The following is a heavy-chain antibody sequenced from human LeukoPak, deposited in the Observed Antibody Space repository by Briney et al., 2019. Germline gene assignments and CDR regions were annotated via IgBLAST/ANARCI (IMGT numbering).Heavy chain of an antibody. D-gene: IGHD6-19*01. J-gene: IGHJ4*02. CDR2: INPSGGST. Sequence: ASVKVSCKASGYTFTSYYMHWVRQAPGQGLEWMGIINPSGGSTSYAQKFQGRVTMTRDTSVSTVYMELSRLRSDDTAVYYCARGQQWLEAFDYWGLGTLVTVSS. CDR1: GYTFTSYY. CDR3: ARGQQWLEAFDY. V-gene: IGHV1-46*01.